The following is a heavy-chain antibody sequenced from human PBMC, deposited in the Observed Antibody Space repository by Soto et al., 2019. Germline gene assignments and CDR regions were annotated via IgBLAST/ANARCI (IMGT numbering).Heavy chain of an antibody. CDR3: ARWGPGWELPKFDY. D-gene: IGHD1-26*01. CDR1: GGSVSSGSYY. J-gene: IGHJ4*02. Sequence: SETLSLTCTVSGGSVSSGSYYWTWIRQPPGKGLEWIGYIYYSGSTNYNPSLKSRVTISLDTSKNQFSLKLSSVTAADTAVYYCARWGPGWELPKFDYWGQGTLVTVSS. CDR2: IYYSGST. V-gene: IGHV4-61*01.